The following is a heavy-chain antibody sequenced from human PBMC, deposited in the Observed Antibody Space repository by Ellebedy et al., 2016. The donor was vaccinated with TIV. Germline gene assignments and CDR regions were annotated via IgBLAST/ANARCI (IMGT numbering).Heavy chain of an antibody. CDR1: GFTFSSYS. D-gene: IGHD5-12*01. CDR2: ISSSSSYI. J-gene: IGHJ5*02. CDR3: ARGEFSGYGGFDL. V-gene: IGHV3-21*01. Sequence: PGGSLRLSCAASGFTFSSYSMNWVCQAPGKGLEWVSSISSSSSYIYYADSVKGRFTISRDNAKNSLYLQMNSLRAEDTAVYYCARGEFSGYGGFDLWGQGTLVSVSS.